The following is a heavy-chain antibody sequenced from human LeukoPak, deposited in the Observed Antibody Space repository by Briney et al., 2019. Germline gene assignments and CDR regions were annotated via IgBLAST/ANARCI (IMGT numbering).Heavy chain of an antibody. D-gene: IGHD7-27*01. CDR2: INTDGTVT. CDR1: GFTFSKYE. Sequence: GGSLRLSCAASGFTFSKYEMNWVRQAPGKGLESVSRINTDGTVTTYADSVKGRFTVSIDNADNTMFLQMNSVRDEDTAVYYCVTKQGMARPGQSYYRGQRILV. J-gene: IGHJ4*03. CDR3: VTKQGMARPGQSYY. V-gene: IGHV3-74*01.